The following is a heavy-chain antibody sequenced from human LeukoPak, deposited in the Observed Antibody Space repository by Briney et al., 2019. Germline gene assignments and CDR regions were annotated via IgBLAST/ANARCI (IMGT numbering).Heavy chain of an antibody. J-gene: IGHJ4*02. D-gene: IGHD3-10*01. Sequence: GESLKISCKGSGYTFNSFWIGWVRQMLGKGLEWMGIIFPGDSETIYSPSFQGQVTISADKSISTAYLQWSSLKASDTAMYYCATSESQTKSDYWGQGTLVTASS. V-gene: IGHV5-51*01. CDR3: ATSESQTKSDY. CDR2: IFPGDSET. CDR1: GYTFNSFW.